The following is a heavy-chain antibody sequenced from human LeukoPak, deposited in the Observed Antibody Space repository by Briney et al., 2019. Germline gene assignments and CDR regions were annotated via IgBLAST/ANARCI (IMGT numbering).Heavy chain of an antibody. V-gene: IGHV1-46*01. CDR3: AREIGPIQLHLWGSAFDY. J-gene: IGHJ4*02. D-gene: IGHD5-24*01. CDR1: GYTFTNYY. CDR2: INPGGRST. Sequence: ASVKVSCKASGYTFTNYYIHWVRQAPGQGLEWMGIINPGGRSTSYAQKFQGRVTMTRDTSTSTVYMELSSLRSEDTAVYYCAREIGPIQLHLWGSAFDYWGQGTLVTVSS.